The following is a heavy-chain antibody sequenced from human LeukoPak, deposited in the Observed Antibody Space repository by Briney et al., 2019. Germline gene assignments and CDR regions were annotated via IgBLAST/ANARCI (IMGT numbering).Heavy chain of an antibody. V-gene: IGHV3-23*01. Sequence: GGSLRLSCAASGFTLSNYGMSWARQAPGKGLGWVSLISVSGDTTYYADSVKGRFTISRDNSKNTVFLHMDSLRADDTAVYYCAKVDCSGGSCYGFSYFYYGMDVWGQGTTVTVSS. D-gene: IGHD2-15*01. CDR3: AKVDCSGGSCYGFSYFYYGMDV. CDR2: ISVSGDTT. J-gene: IGHJ6*02. CDR1: GFTLSNYG.